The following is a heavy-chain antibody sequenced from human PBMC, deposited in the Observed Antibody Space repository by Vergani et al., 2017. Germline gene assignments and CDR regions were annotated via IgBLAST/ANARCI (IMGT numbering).Heavy chain of an antibody. CDR2: ISFDGTNE. Sequence: QVQLVESGGGVVQPGTSLRLSCVVSGFALNRHAMYWVRQAPGKGLEWVVGISFDGTNEYYPDLVKGRFTISRDIAKHTRYLQVRSLRLEDTGVYHCVRDRGLCAGGRCYTEAWDYWGQGTPVTVSS. CDR3: VRDRGLCAGGRCYTEAWDY. V-gene: IGHV3-30-3*01. CDR1: GFALNRHA. J-gene: IGHJ4*02. D-gene: IGHD2-2*02.